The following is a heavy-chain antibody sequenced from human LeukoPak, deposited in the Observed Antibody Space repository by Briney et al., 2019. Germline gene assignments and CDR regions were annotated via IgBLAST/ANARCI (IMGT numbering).Heavy chain of an antibody. CDR2: ICTADDT. J-gene: IGHJ3*02. CDR3: ARGTYDSSGYPTDDAFDI. Sequence: GGALRLSCAASGFTFSSYDMHWVRQSTGKGLEWVSAICTADDTYYPGSVKGRFTISRENAKNSLYLQMSSLRAGDTAVYYCARGTYDSSGYPTDDAFDIWGQGTMVTVSS. D-gene: IGHD3-22*01. CDR1: GFTFSSYD. V-gene: IGHV3-13*04.